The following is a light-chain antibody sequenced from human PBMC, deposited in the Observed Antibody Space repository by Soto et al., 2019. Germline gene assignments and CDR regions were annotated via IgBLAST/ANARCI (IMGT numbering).Light chain of an antibody. CDR2: GNT. J-gene: IGLJ7*01. CDR1: SSNIGAGYD. CDR3: AAWDDGLNGVV. Sequence: QSVLTQPPSVSGAPGQRVTISCTGSSSNIGAGYDVHWYRQVPGTAPKLLIFGNTNRPSGVPDRFSGSKSGSSASLAITGLQAEDEAHYYCAAWDDGLNGVVFGGGTQLTVL. V-gene: IGLV1-40*01.